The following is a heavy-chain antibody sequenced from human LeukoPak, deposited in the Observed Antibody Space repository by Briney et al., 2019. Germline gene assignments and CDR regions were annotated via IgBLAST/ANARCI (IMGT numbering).Heavy chain of an antibody. CDR3: ASAGFWSGYYSIGY. D-gene: IGHD3-3*01. CDR1: GGTFSSYA. V-gene: IGHV1-69*04. CDR2: IIPILGIA. J-gene: IGHJ4*02. Sequence: SVKVSCKASGGTFSSYAISWVRQAPGQGLEWMGRIIPILGIANYAQKFQGRVTITADKSTSTAYMELSSLRSEDTAVYYCASAGFWSGYYSIGYWGQGTLVTVSS.